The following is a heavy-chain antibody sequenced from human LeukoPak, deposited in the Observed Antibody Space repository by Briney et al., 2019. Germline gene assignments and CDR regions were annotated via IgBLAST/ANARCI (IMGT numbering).Heavy chain of an antibody. Sequence: GGSLRLSCAASGFTFSSYAMGWVRQAPGKGLEWVSAISGSGGSTYYADSVKSRFTISRDNSKNTLYLQMNSLRAEDTAVYYCAKDGAALHAFDIWGQGTMVTVSS. CDR2: ISGSGGST. CDR1: GFTFSSYA. J-gene: IGHJ3*02. D-gene: IGHD6-13*01. V-gene: IGHV3-23*01. CDR3: AKDGAALHAFDI.